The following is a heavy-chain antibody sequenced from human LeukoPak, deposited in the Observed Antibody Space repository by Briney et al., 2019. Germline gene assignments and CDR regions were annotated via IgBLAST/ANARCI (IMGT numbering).Heavy chain of an antibody. D-gene: IGHD4-23*01. Sequence: SETLSLSCTVSGGYIITSGHYWGWIRQPPGKGLEWIGSIYYTGVTSTNPFFRSRMSISVDTSKNQFSLNLTSVTAADAAVYYCARERSSSGGHSWFDPWGQGTLVTVSS. V-gene: IGHV4-39*07. CDR3: ARERSSSGGHSWFDP. J-gene: IGHJ5*02. CDR1: GGYIITSGHY. CDR2: IYYTGVT.